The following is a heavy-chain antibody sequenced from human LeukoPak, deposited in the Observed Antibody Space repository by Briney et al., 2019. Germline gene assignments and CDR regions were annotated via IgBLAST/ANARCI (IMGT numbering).Heavy chain of an antibody. CDR3: ARLSNTYSSSWSDY. V-gene: IGHV5-51*01. CDR1: GYSFSSWW. D-gene: IGHD2-2*01. CDR2: IYPGDSHS. Sequence: GESLKISCQGSGYSFSSWWIGWVRQKSGKGLEWMGVIYPGDSHSTYSPSFQGQVTFSVDESITTAYLQWSSLKASDTAMYYCARLSNTYSSSWSDYWGQGTLVTVSS. J-gene: IGHJ4*02.